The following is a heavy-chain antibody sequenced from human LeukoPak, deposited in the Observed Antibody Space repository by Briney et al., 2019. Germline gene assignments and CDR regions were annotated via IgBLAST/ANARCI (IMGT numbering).Heavy chain of an antibody. J-gene: IGHJ4*02. CDR1: GFIFSTYW. CDR2: IKQDGSEK. CDR3: AREIIVTTFPDY. D-gene: IGHD4-11*01. V-gene: IGHV3-7*01. Sequence: GGSLRLSCEASGFIFSTYWMTWVRQAPGKGLEWVANIKQDGSEKHYVDSVKGRFTISRDNAKNSLYLQMNSLRAEETAVYYCAREIIVTTFPDYWGQGTLVTVSS.